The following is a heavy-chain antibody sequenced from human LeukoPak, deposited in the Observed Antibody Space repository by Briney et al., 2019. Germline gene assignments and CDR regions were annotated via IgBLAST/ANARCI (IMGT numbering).Heavy chain of an antibody. J-gene: IGHJ4*02. CDR2: IYYSGST. D-gene: IGHD6-6*01. V-gene: IGHV4-39*01. Sequence: SETLSLTCTVSGGSISSYYWGWIRQPPGKGLEWIGSIYYSGSTYYNPSLQSRVTISVDTSKNQFSLKLSSVTAADTAVYYRARLYSGSSPALHYWGQGTLVTVSS. CDR3: ARLYSGSSPALHY. CDR1: GGSISSYY.